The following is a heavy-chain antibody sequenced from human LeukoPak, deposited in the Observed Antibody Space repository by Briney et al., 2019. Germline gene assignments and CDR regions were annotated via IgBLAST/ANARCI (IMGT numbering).Heavy chain of an antibody. CDR2: ISAYNGNT. J-gene: IGHJ6*03. CDR1: GYTFTSYG. CDR3: ARRRSSDIVVEGNYYYYYYMDV. D-gene: IGHD2-15*01. V-gene: IGHV1-18*01. Sequence: ASVKVSCKASGYTFTSYGISWVRQAPGQGLEWMGWISAYNGNTNYAQKLQGRVTMTTDTSTSTAYMELRSLRSDDTAVYYCARRRSSDIVVEGNYYYYYYMDVWGKGTTVTVSS.